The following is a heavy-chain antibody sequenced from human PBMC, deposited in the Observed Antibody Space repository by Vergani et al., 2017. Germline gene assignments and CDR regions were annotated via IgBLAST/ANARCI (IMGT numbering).Heavy chain of an antibody. V-gene: IGHV1-3*01. J-gene: IGHJ6*02. CDR1: GYTFTSYA. CDR3: AREDYDFWSGARMDV. Sequence: QVQLVQSGAEVKKPGASVKVSCKASGYTFTSYAMHWVRQAPGQRLEWMGWINAGNGNTKYSQKFQGRVTITRDTSASPAYMELSSLGSEDTAVYYCAREDYDFWSGARMDVWGQGTTVTVSS. CDR2: INAGNGNT. D-gene: IGHD3-3*01.